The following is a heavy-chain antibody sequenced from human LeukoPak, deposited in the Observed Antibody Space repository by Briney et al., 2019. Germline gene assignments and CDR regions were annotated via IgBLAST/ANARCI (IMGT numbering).Heavy chain of an antibody. D-gene: IGHD2-2*02. J-gene: IGHJ4*02. CDR2: ISSSANSI. Sequence: GGSLRLSCAASGFTFSDSYMTWIRQAPGKGLEWVSYISSSANSIYYADSVKGRFTISRDNAKNSLYLQMNSLRAEDTAVYYCARGQVWYQLLYDYFDYWGQGTLVTVSS. CDR1: GFTFSDSY. V-gene: IGHV3-11*04. CDR3: ARGQVWYQLLYDYFDY.